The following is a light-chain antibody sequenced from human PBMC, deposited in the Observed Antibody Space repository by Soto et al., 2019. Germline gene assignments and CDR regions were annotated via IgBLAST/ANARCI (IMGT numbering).Light chain of an antibody. CDR2: AAS. J-gene: IGKJ5*01. Sequence: DIQMTHSPSSLSASVLYRVTITCRASQSISTYLNWYHQKPGKAPDLLIYAASSLKSGVPSRFSGSGSGTDFTLTITGLQPADFATYYCQQNYSIPITFGQGTRLEIK. CDR3: QQNYSIPIT. V-gene: IGKV1-39*01. CDR1: QSISTY.